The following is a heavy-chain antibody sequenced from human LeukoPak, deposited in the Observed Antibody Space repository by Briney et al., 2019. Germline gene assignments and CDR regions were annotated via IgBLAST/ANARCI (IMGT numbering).Heavy chain of an antibody. D-gene: IGHD6-19*01. J-gene: IGHJ4*02. V-gene: IGHV1-69*06. CDR1: GGTFSSYA. CDR2: IIPIFGTA. CDR3: ARDGLGGWFDY. Sequence: ASVKVSRKASGGTFSSYAISWVRQAPGQGLEWMGGIIPIFGTANYAQKFQGRVTITADKSTSTAYMELSSLRSEDTAVYYCARDGLGGWFDYWGQGTLVTVSS.